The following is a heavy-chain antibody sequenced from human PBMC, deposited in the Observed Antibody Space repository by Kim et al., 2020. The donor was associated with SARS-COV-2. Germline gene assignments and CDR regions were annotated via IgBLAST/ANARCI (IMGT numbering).Heavy chain of an antibody. V-gene: IGHV3-33*05. D-gene: IGHD3-10*01. CDR1: GFTFSSYG. J-gene: IGHJ6*02. Sequence: GGSLRLSCAASGFTFSSYGMHWVRQAPGKGLEWVAVISYDGSNKYYADSVKGRFTISRDNSKNTLYLQMNSLRAEDTAVYYCARDLFRHYYYGSRYGGMDVWGQGTTVTVSS. CDR2: ISYDGSNK. CDR3: ARDLFRHYYYGSRYGGMDV.